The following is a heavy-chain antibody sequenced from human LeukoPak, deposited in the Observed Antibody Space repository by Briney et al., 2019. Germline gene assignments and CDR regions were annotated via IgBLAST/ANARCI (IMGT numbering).Heavy chain of an antibody. D-gene: IGHD2-8*02. CDR3: ARDRPSRRPGLVVDF. V-gene: IGHV3-30*03. Sequence: PGGSLRLSCAASGFTFSSYGMHWVRQAPGKGLEWVAVISYDGSNKYYADSVKGRFTISRDNSKNTLYLQMNSLRAEDTAVYYCARDRPSRRPGLVVDFWGQGTLVTVSS. CDR2: ISYDGSNK. J-gene: IGHJ4*02. CDR1: GFTFSSYG.